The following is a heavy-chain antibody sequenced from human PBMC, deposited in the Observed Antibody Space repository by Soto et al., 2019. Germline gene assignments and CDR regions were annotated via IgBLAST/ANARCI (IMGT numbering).Heavy chain of an antibody. V-gene: IGHV3-66*04. CDR2: IYSGGST. Sequence: GESLKISCAASGFTVSGDYMSWVRQAPGKGLDCVSVIYSGGSTYYADSVKGRFTISRDNSKNTLYLQMNSLRAEDTAVYYCARHDWFDPWGRGTLVTVSS. CDR3: ARHDWFDP. CDR1: GFTVSGDY. J-gene: IGHJ5*02.